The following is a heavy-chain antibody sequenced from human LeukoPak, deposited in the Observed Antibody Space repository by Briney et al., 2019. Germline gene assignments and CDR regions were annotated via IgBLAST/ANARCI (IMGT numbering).Heavy chain of an antibody. CDR3: ARDAMVRGVMDYYYYMDV. V-gene: IGHV4-34*01. CDR1: GGSFSGYY. J-gene: IGHJ6*03. Sequence: MPSETLSLTCAVYGGSFSGYYWSWIRQPPGKGLEWIGEINHSGSTNYNPPLKSRVTISVDTSKNQFSLKLSSVTAADTAVYYCARDAMVRGVMDYYYYMDVWGKGTTVTVSS. CDR2: INHSGST. D-gene: IGHD3-10*01.